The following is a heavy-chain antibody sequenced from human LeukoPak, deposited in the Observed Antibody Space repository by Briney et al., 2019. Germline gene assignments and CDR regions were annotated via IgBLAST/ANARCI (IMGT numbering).Heavy chain of an antibody. CDR2: ISGSGGST. CDR3: ASNYYGSGSYLAPDAFDI. V-gene: IGHV3-23*01. Sequence: PGGSLRLSCAASGFTFSSYAMSWVRQAPGKGLEWVSAISGSGGSTYYADSVKGRFTISRDNSKNTLYLQMNSLRAEETAVYYCASNYYGSGSYLAPDAFDIWGQGTMVTVSS. CDR1: GFTFSSYA. D-gene: IGHD3-10*01. J-gene: IGHJ3*02.